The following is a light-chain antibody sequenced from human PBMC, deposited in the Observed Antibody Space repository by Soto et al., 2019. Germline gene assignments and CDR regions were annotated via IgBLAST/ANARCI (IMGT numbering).Light chain of an antibody. CDR3: QKYRSAPLT. Sequence: DIKMTQSPSSLSASVADRVTITGRASQTVSIYLNWYRQKPGKVPKVLIFGASSLQPGVPSRFSGSGSGTDFTLTISSLQPEDVATYYCQKYRSAPLTFGGGTKVDIK. V-gene: IGKV1-27*01. CDR2: GAS. J-gene: IGKJ4*01. CDR1: QTVSIY.